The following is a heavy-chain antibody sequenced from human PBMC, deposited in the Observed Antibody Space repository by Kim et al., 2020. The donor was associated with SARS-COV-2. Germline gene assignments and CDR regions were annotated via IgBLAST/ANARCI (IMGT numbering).Heavy chain of an antibody. CDR1: GFTFSSYS. D-gene: IGHD2-15*01. CDR3: ARDFGSGAFDI. Sequence: GGSLRLSCAASGFTFSSYSMNWVRQAPGKGLEWVSYISSSSSTIYYADSVKGRFTISRDNAKNSLYLQMNSLRAEDTAVYYCARDFGSGAFDIWGQGTMVTGSS. V-gene: IGHV3-48*01. J-gene: IGHJ3*02. CDR2: ISSSSSTI.